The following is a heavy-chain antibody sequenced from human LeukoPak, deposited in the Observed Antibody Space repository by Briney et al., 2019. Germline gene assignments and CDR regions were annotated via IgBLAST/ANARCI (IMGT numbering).Heavy chain of an antibody. V-gene: IGHV3-15*01. D-gene: IGHD1-26*01. J-gene: IGHJ4*02. Sequence: PGGSLRLSCAASGFTFSNAWMTWVRQAPGKGLEWVGRIKTKSDGGTTDHAAPVKGRFTISRDDSKNMLYLQMNSLKTEDTAVYYCSRGGSYYDYWGQGTLVTVSS. CDR3: SRGGSYYDY. CDR1: GFTFSNAW. CDR2: IKTKSDGGTT.